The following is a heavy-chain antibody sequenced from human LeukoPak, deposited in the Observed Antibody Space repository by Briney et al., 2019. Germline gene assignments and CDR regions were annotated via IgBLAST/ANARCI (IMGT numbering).Heavy chain of an antibody. CDR1: GFTFSSYW. Sequence: GGSLRLSCAASGFTFSSYWMSWVRQAPGKGLEWVSAISGIGGDTFYADSVKGRFTISRDNSKNTLYLQMNSPRAEDTATYYCAKDRPVSEAYYSPFDYWGQGTLVTVSS. CDR2: ISGIGGDT. V-gene: IGHV3-23*01. J-gene: IGHJ4*02. CDR3: AKDRPVSEAYYSPFDY. D-gene: IGHD1-26*01.